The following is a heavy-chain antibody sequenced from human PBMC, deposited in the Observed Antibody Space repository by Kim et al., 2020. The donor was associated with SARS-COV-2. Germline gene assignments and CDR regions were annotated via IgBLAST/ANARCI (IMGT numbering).Heavy chain of an antibody. V-gene: IGHV3-23*01. CDR3: ANLKAVAGPLSDY. J-gene: IGHJ4*02. D-gene: IGHD6-19*01. Sequence: GGSLRLSCAASGFAFSSYAMSWVRQAPGKGLEWVSAISGSGGSTYYADSVKGRFTISRDNSKNTLYLQMNSLRAEDTAVYYCANLKAVAGPLSDYWGQGTLVTVSS. CDR1: GFAFSSYA. CDR2: ISGSGGST.